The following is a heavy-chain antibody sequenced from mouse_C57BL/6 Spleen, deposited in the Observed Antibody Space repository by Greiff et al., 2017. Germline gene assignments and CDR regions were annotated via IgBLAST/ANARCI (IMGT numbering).Heavy chain of an antibody. CDR3: ARDYGSSFDY. J-gene: IGHJ2*01. V-gene: IGHV7-3*01. CDR2: IRNKANGYTT. Sequence: EVMLVESGGGLVQPGGSLSLSCAASGFTFTDYYMSWVRQPPGKALEWLGFIRNKANGYTTEYSASVQGRFTISRDNSQSILYPQMNAMRAEDSATYYCARDYGSSFDYWGQGTTLTVSS. D-gene: IGHD1-1*01. CDR1: GFTFTDYY.